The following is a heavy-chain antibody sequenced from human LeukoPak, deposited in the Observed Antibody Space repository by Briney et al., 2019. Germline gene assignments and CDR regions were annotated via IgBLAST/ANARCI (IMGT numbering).Heavy chain of an antibody. CDR2: ISGRADLT. CDR1: GFTFSTYG. Sequence: ETLRLSCAASGFTFSTYGITWVRQAPGKGLEWVSAISGRADLTFYADSVKGRFTISRDNSKNTLYLQMNSLRAEDTAVYYCAKRGPGSPQSGKYYFDYWGQGTLVTVSS. J-gene: IGHJ4*02. V-gene: IGHV3-23*01. D-gene: IGHD3-10*01. CDR3: AKRGPGSPQSGKYYFDY.